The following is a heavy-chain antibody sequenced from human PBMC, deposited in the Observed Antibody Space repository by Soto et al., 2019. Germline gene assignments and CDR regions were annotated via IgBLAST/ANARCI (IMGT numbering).Heavy chain of an antibody. J-gene: IGHJ4*02. CDR3: ARDRRDGYLF. D-gene: IGHD5-12*01. Sequence: SETLSLTCTVSGGSISSGGYYWSWIRQHPGKGLEWIGYIYYSGSTYYNPSLKSRVTISVDTSKNQFSLKLSSVTAADTAVYYCARDRRDGYLFWGQGTLVTVSS. CDR1: GGSISSGGYY. V-gene: IGHV4-31*03. CDR2: IYYSGST.